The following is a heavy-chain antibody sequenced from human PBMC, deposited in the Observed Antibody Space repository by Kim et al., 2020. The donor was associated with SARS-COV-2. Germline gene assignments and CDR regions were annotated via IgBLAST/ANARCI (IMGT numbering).Heavy chain of an antibody. Sequence: SETLSLTCTVSGGSISSSSYYWGWIRQPPGKGLEWIGSIYYSGSTYYNPSLKSRVTIAVDTSKNQFSLKGSSVTAADTAVYYCARRQLWFGGTYYYYGGDVWGQGATVSVS. D-gene: IGHD3-10*01. CDR1: GGSISSSSYY. CDR2: IYYSGST. J-gene: IGHJ6*02. CDR3: ARRQLWFGGTYYYYGGDV. V-gene: IGHV4-39*01.